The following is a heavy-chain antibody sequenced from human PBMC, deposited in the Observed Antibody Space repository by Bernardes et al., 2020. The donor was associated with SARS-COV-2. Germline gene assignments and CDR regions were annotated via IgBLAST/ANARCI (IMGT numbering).Heavy chain of an antibody. Sequence: GGSLRLSCAASEFTVSSNYMSWVRQAPGKGLQWVSVIYSDGTTYYADSVQGRFTISRDNGKNTLYLQMNNLRAEDTAVYYCAREAGYYPLYGDFTHSGMDVWGQGTTVTVSS. V-gene: IGHV3-66*01. CDR3: AREAGYYPLYGDFTHSGMDV. CDR2: IYSDGTT. D-gene: IGHD2-21*02. CDR1: EFTVSSNY. J-gene: IGHJ6*02.